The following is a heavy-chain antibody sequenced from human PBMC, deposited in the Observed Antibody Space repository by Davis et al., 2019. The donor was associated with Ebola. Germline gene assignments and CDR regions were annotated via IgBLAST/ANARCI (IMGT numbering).Heavy chain of an antibody. CDR1: GFSLSTSGMR. J-gene: IGHJ4*02. CDR2: IDWDDDK. Sequence: SGPTLVKPTQTLTLTCTFSGFSLSTSGMRVSWIRQPPGKALEWLARIDWDDDKFYSTSLKTRLTISKDTSKNQVVLTMTNMDPVDTATYYCARIPSYCSSTNCYAGGFDYWGQGTLVTVSS. D-gene: IGHD2-2*01. V-gene: IGHV2-70*04. CDR3: ARIPSYCSSTNCYAGGFDY.